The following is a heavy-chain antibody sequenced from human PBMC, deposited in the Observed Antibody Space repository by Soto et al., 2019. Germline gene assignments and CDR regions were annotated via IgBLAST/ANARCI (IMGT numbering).Heavy chain of an antibody. Sequence: PGGSLRLSCAASGFTFSSYAMSWVRQAPGKGLEWVSSISHSSGDTHYADSVKGRFTISRDNSRNTLYLQLSSLRDEDTAVYYCAKVDTWTYFDYWGQGTLVTVSS. J-gene: IGHJ4*02. CDR3: AKVDTWTYFDY. V-gene: IGHV3-23*01. CDR1: GFTFSSYA. CDR2: ISHSSGDT. D-gene: IGHD5-12*01.